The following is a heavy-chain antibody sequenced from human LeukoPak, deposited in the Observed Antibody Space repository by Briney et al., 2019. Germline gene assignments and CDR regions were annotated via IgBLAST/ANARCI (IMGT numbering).Heavy chain of an antibody. CDR1: GGSFSGHY. D-gene: IGHD6-19*01. CDR3: ARRITVPGTRSWFDP. J-gene: IGHJ5*02. V-gene: IGHV4-34*01. Sequence: SETLSLTCAVYGGSFSGHYWSWIRQPPGKGLEWIGSLYYSGSTSYNPSLKSRVTISVDTSKNLFSLKLSSVTAADMAVYYCARRITVPGTRSWFDPWGQGTLVTVSS. CDR2: LYYSGST.